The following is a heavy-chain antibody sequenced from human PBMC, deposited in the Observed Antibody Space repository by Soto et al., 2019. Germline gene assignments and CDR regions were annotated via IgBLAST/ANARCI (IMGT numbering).Heavy chain of an antibody. D-gene: IGHD2-8*01. CDR1: GGSLRSGDYY. Sequence: QVQLQESGPGLVKPSQTLSLTCTVSGGSLRSGDYYWSWIRQPPGKGLAWIGYILYSGTTNYNPSLESRLTISVDTSKNQFSLKLTSVTAADTAVYYCARNGALDYWGRGTLVTVSS. CDR2: ILYSGTT. CDR3: ARNGALDY. V-gene: IGHV4-30-4*01. J-gene: IGHJ4*02.